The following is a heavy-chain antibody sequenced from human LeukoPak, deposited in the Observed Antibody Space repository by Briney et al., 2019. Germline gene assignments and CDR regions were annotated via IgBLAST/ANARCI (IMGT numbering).Heavy chain of an antibody. CDR1: GFTFSSYG. V-gene: IGHV3-30*18. J-gene: IGHJ4*02. Sequence: GRSLRLSCAASGFTFSSYGMHWVRQAPGKGLEWVAVISYDGSNKYYADSVKGRFTISRDNSKNTLYLQINSLRAEDTAVYYCAKVLGGYVPFDYWGQGTLVTVSS. CDR3: AKVLGGYVPFDY. D-gene: IGHD3-22*01. CDR2: ISYDGSNK.